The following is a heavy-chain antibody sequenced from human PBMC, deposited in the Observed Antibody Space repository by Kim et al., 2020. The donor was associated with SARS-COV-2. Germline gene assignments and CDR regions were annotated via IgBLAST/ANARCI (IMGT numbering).Heavy chain of an antibody. J-gene: IGHJ4*02. CDR2: ISGSGGST. D-gene: IGHD3-10*01. CDR3: AKDMAVVRGVITYYFDY. Sequence: GGSLRLSCAASGFTFSSYAMSWVRQAPGKGLEWVSAISGSGGSTYYADSVKGRFTISRDNSKNTLYLQMNSLRAEDTAVYYCAKDMAVVRGVITYYFDYWGQGPLVTVSS. V-gene: IGHV3-23*01. CDR1: GFTFSSYA.